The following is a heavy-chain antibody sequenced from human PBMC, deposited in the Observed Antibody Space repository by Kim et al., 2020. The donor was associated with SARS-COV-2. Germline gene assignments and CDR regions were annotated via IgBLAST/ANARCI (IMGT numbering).Heavy chain of an antibody. D-gene: IGHD2-21*02. CDR3: TTNAQREAYCGGDCYPKHYYDSSGYSVY. Sequence: GGSLRLSCAASGFTFSNAWMSWVRQAPGKGLEWVGRIKSKTDGGTTDYAAPVKGRFTISRDDSKNTLYLQMNSLKTEDTAVYYCTTNAQREAYCGGDCYPKHYYDSSGYSVYWGQGTLVTVSS. CDR1: GFTFSNAW. V-gene: IGHV3-15*01. CDR2: IKSKTDGGTT. J-gene: IGHJ4*02.